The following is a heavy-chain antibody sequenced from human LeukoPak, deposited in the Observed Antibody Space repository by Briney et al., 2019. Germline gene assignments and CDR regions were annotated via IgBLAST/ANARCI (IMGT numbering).Heavy chain of an antibody. CDR3: ARHSGSGSLSRPFDP. CDR1: GASVTSGGFY. D-gene: IGHD3-10*01. CDR2: VYSTGSS. V-gene: IGHV4-39*01. J-gene: IGHJ5*02. Sequence: SETLSLTCSVSGASVTSGGFYWGWLRQPPGKGLEWIATVYSTGSSYYNPSLKSRVTISIDTSKNQFSLNLRSVIAADTALYYCARHSGSGSLSRPFDPWGQGTLVTVSS.